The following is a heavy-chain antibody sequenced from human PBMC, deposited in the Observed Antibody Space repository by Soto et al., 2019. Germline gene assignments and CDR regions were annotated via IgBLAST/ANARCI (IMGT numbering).Heavy chain of an antibody. CDR3: AREHLGLTMDL. V-gene: IGHV3-23*01. CDR2: VDGGGDIT. CDR1: EFTFSSYS. D-gene: IGHD3-3*02. Sequence: EVQLLESGGGLVQPGGSLRLFCAASEFTFSSYSMICFRQAPGKGLEWVSGVDGGGDITYYAESVKGRFTIFRDNPKNTLYLQMNILRAEDTAGFYCAREHLGLTMDLWGRGTRVTLSS. J-gene: IGHJ6*02.